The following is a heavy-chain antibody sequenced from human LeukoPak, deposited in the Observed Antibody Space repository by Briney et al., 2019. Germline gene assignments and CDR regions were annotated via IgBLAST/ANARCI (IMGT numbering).Heavy chain of an antibody. CDR3: ARGLSSSWPDY. CDR2: INHSGST. J-gene: IGHJ4*02. D-gene: IGHD6-13*01. Sequence: SETLSLTCAVYGGSFSGYYWSWIRQPPGKGLEWIGEINHSGSTNHNPSLKSRVTISVDTSKNQFSLKLSSVTAADTAVYYCARGLSSSWPDYWGQGTLVTVSS. CDR1: GGSFSGYY. V-gene: IGHV4-34*01.